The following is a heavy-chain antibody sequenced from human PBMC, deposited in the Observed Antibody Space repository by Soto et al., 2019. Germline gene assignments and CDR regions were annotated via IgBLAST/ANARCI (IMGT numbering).Heavy chain of an antibody. V-gene: IGHV3-9*01. J-gene: IGHJ3*02. CDR2: ISWNSGSI. D-gene: IGHD6-19*01. CDR3: AKDHSGWYEGDAFDI. CDR1: GFTFDDYA. Sequence: EVQLVESGGGLVQPGRSLRLSCAASGFTFDDYAMHWVRQAPGKGLEWVSGISWNSGSIGYADSVKGRFTISRDNAKNALYLQMNCLRAEDKALYYCAKDHSGWYEGDAFDIWGQGTMVTVSS.